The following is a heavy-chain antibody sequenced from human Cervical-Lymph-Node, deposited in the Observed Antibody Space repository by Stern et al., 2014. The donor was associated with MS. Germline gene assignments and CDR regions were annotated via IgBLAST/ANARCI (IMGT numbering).Heavy chain of an antibody. D-gene: IGHD2-21*01. CDR1: GYSFTTYY. CDR2: INPSSGGT. V-gene: IGHV1-46*01. CDR3: TRGSYSLERGGEPFDY. J-gene: IGHJ4*02. Sequence: MQLVESGADVKKPGASVRVSCKASGYSFTTYYMHWVRQAPGQGLEWMGMINPSSGGTIYTQNFQDRVTMTRDTSTSTVYMDLSSLRADDTAIYYCTRGSYSLERGGEPFDYWGQGALVTVSS.